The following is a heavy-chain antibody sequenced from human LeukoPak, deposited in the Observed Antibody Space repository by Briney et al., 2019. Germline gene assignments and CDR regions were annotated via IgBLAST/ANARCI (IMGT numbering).Heavy chain of an antibody. V-gene: IGHV4-59*12. CDR2: IYHSGST. Sequence: SETLSLTCTVSGGSISSYYWSWIRQPPGKGLEWIGYIYHSGSTYYNPSLKSRVTISVDRSKNQFSLKLSSVTAADTAVYYCARDCIAAAGTHAFDIWGQGTMVTVSS. J-gene: IGHJ3*02. D-gene: IGHD6-13*01. CDR1: GGSISSYY. CDR3: ARDCIAAAGTHAFDI.